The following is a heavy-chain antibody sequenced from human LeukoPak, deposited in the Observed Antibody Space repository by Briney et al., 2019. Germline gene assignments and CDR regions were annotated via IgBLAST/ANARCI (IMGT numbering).Heavy chain of an antibody. CDR3: AKYSSSSNYYYGMDV. D-gene: IGHD6-6*01. J-gene: IGHJ6*02. V-gene: IGHV3-49*03. CDR2: IRSKAYGGTT. Sequence: GGSLRLSCTASGFSFGDYTMSWFRQAPGKGLEWVGFIRSKAYGGTTEYAASVKGRFTISRDDSKSIAYLQMNSLKTDDTAVYHCAKYSSSSNYYYGMDVWGQGTTDTVSS. CDR1: GFSFGDYT.